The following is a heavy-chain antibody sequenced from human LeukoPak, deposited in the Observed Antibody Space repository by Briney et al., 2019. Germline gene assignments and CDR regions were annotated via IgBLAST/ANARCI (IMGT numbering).Heavy chain of an antibody. Sequence: ASVKVSCKASGHTFTGYYMHWVRQAPGQGLEWMGWNNPNSGGTNYAQKFQGRVTMTRDTSISTAYMELSRLRSDDTAVYYCARDGIRIRSVAVAGTPYYGMDVWGQGTTVTVSS. V-gene: IGHV1-2*02. J-gene: IGHJ6*02. CDR1: GHTFTGYY. CDR3: ARDGIRIRSVAVAGTPYYGMDV. CDR2: NNPNSGGT. D-gene: IGHD6-19*01.